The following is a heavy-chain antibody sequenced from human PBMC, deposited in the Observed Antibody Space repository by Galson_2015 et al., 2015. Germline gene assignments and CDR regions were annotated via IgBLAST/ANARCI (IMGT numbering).Heavy chain of an antibody. J-gene: IGHJ4*02. CDR2: IKSKTDGGTT. D-gene: IGHD4-17*01. CDR3: TTDGYGDYVLFDY. V-gene: IGHV3-15*01. Sequence: SLRLSCAASGFTFSNAWMSWVRQAPGKGLEWVGRIKSKTDGGTTDYAAPVKGRFTISRDDSKNTLYLQMNSLKTEDTAVYYCTTDGYGDYVLFDYWGQGTLVTVSS. CDR1: GFTFSNAW.